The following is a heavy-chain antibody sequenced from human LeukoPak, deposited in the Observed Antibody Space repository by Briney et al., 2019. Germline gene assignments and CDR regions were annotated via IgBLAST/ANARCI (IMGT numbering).Heavy chain of an antibody. CDR2: TYPGDSNT. D-gene: IGHD2-15*01. CDR3: VRSPACSSGTCYPNWFDP. J-gene: IGHJ5*02. V-gene: IGHV5-51*01. Sequence: GESLKISCKGSGYIFTNNWIGWVRQLPGKGLEWMGITYPGDSNTRYSPSFQGQVTISADKSISSAYLQWSSLKASDTAMYYCVRSPACSSGTCYPNWFDPWGQGTLVTVSS. CDR1: GYIFTNNW.